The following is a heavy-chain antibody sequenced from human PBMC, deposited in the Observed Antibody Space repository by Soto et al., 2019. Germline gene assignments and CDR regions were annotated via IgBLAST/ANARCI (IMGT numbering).Heavy chain of an antibody. CDR1: GGSISSSSYY. J-gene: IGHJ5*02. CDR3: ARHIRSRGLRYFDCHWFDP. CDR2: IYYSGST. Sequence: SETLSVTCTVSGGSISSSSYYWGWIRQPPGKGLEWIGSIYYSGSTYYNPSLKSRVTISVDTSKNQFSLKLSSVTAADTAVYYCARHIRSRGLRYFDCHWFDPWGQGTLVTVSS. V-gene: IGHV4-39*01. D-gene: IGHD3-9*01.